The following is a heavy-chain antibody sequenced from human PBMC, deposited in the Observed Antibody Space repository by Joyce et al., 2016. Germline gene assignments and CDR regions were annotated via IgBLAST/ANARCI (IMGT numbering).Heavy chain of an antibody. J-gene: IGHJ4*02. D-gene: IGHD4-17*01. V-gene: IGHV3-30-3*01. CDR1: SYA. Sequence: SYAMHLVRQAPGRGLEWVAVLSYDGTNKNYADSVKGRFTISRDNSKNTLLLQMNSLRAEDTAVYYCARDVGDIFDYWGQGTLVTVSS. CDR2: LSYDGTNK. CDR3: ARDVGDIFDY.